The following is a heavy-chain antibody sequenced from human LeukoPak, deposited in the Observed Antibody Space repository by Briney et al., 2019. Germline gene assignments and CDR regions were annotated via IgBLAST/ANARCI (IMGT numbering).Heavy chain of an antibody. D-gene: IGHD2-2*01. CDR3: ARERLKDCSSTSCYADFDY. CDR1: GFTFSNYW. Sequence: PGGSLRLSCAASGFTFSNYWMSWVRQAPGKGLEWVANIKHDGSAEYFVDSVMGRFTISRDNAKNSLFLQMNSLRAEDAAVYYCARERLKDCSSTSCYADFDYWGQGTLVTVSS. J-gene: IGHJ4*02. CDR2: IKHDGSAE. V-gene: IGHV3-7*04.